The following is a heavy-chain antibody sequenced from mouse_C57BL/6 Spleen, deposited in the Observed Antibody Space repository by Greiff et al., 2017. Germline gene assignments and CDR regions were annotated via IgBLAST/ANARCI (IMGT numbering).Heavy chain of an antibody. J-gene: IGHJ4*01. CDR3: ARYYDGSSYYAMDY. CDR1: GYAFSSSW. CDR2: IYPGDGDT. Sequence: VQLQQSGPELVKPGASVKISCKASGYAFSSSWMNWVKQRPGKGLEWIGRIYPGDGDTNYNGKFKGKATLTADKSSSTAYMQLSSLTSEDSAVYFCARYYDGSSYYAMDYWGQGTSVTVSS. V-gene: IGHV1-82*01. D-gene: IGHD1-1*01.